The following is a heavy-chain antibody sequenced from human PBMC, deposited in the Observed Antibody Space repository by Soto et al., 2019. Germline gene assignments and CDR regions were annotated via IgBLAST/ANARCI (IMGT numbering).Heavy chain of an antibody. CDR2: MNPNSGNT. CDR1: GYTFTRND. D-gene: IGHD3-3*01. V-gene: IGHV1-8*01. CDR3: ARVPEKQYDPCDY. Sequence: AAVKVSCKASGYTFTRNDIKWERQATGQGLEWMGWMNPNSGNTGYAQKFQGRVTMTRNTSKSTACMELSSLRSEDTAVYYGARVPEKQYDPCDYWGQGTLVTVSS. J-gene: IGHJ4*02.